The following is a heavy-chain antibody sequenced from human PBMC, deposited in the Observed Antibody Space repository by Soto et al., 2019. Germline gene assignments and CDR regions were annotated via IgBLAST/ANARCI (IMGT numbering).Heavy chain of an antibody. V-gene: IGHV4-30-4*01. CDR1: GGSISSGDYY. D-gene: IGHD4-17*01. J-gene: IGHJ4*02. CDR3: AIYGGNSVCFDY. CDR2: IYYSGST. Sequence: QVQLQESGPGLVKPSQTLSLTCTVSGGSISSGDYYWSWIRQPPGKGLEWIGYIYYSGSTYYNPSLNSGVTISVDTSKRHMSLKLSSVTAVDTAVYYCAIYGGNSVCFDYWGQGTLVTVSS.